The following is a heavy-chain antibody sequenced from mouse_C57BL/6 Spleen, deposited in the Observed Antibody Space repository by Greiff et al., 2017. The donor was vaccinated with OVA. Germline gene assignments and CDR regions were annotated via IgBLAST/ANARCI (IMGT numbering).Heavy chain of an antibody. D-gene: IGHD2-4*01. J-gene: IGHJ1*03. CDR1: GYSFTDYY. V-gene: IGHV1-39*01. CDR3: AGRLDYDWYFDV. Sequence: VQLQQPGPELVKPGASVKISCKASGYSFTDYYMHWVKQSPGRSLEWIGVINPNNGTTRYNQKFKGKATLTVDQSSSTAYMQLNSLTSEDSAVDYCAGRLDYDWYFDVWGTGTTVTVSS. CDR2: INPNNGTT.